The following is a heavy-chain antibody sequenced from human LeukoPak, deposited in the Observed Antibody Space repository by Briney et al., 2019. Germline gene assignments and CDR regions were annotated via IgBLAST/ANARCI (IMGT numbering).Heavy chain of an antibody. CDR1: GYTFTSYG. CDR3: ARDNYGGVTKFDS. CDR2: ISAYNGNT. D-gene: IGHD3-16*01. J-gene: IGHJ5*01. Sequence: ASVKLSCKASGYTFTSYGISWVRQAPGQGLEWMGWISAYNGNTNYAQKLQGRVTMTTDTSTSTAYMELRSLRPDDTAVYYCARDNYGGVTKFDSWGQGTLVTVSS. V-gene: IGHV1-18*01.